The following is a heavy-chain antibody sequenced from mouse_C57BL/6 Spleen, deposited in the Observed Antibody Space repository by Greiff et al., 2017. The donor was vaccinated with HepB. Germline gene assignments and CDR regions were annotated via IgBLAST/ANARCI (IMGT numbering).Heavy chain of an antibody. Sequence: EVQLQQSGPELVKPGASVKISCKASGYTFTDYYMNWVKQSHGKSLEWIGDINPNNGGTSYNQKFKGKATLTVDKSSSTAYMELRSLTSEDSAVYYCARSMDYDWGFAYWGQGTLVTVSA. V-gene: IGHV1-26*01. CDR3: ARSMDYDWGFAY. CDR1: GYTFTDYY. CDR2: INPNNGGT. D-gene: IGHD2-4*01. J-gene: IGHJ3*01.